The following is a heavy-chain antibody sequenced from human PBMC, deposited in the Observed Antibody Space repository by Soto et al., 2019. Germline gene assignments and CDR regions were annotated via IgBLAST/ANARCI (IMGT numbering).Heavy chain of an antibody. CDR3: ARGRRGYYYGMDV. Sequence: PSETLSLTCTVSGGSISSGGYYWSWIRQHPGKGLEWIGYIYYSGSTYYNPSLKSRVTISVDTSKNQFSLELSPVTAADTAVYYCARGRRGYYYGMDVWGQGTTVNVSS. CDR2: IYYSGST. V-gene: IGHV4-31*03. J-gene: IGHJ6*02. CDR1: GGSISSGGYY.